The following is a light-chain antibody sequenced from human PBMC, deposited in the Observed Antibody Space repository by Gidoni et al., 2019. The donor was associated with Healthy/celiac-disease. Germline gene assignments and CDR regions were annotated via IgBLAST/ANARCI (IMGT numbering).Light chain of an antibody. V-gene: IGKV1-39*01. J-gene: IGKJ2*01. CDR1: QSISSY. CDR3: QQSYSTPYT. Sequence: DIQMTQYPSSLSASVGDRVTITCRASQSISSYLNWYQQKPGKAPKILIYAASSLQSGVPSRFSGSGSGTDFTLTISSLQPEDFATYYCQQSYSTPYTFGQGTKLEIK. CDR2: AAS.